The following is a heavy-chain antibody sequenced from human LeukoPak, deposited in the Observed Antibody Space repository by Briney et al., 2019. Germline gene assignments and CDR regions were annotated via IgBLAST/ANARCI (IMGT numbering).Heavy chain of an antibody. D-gene: IGHD1-26*01. CDR3: ARGAAGYVGASSFDY. V-gene: IGHV3-21*01. Sequence: GGSLRLSCAASGFTFSSYSMNWVRQAPGKGLEWLSYISSGTTYINYADSVKGRFTISRDNAKNSLYLQMNSLRAEDTAVYYCARGAAGYVGASSFDYWGQGTLVTVSS. CDR2: ISSGTTYI. CDR1: GFTFSSYS. J-gene: IGHJ4*02.